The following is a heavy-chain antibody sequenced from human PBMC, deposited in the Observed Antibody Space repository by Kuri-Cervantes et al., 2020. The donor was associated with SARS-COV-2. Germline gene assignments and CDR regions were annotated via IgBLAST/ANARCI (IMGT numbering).Heavy chain of an antibody. CDR2: ISYDGSNK. CDR1: GFTFSSYA. Sequence: GESLKISCAASGFTFSSYAMHWVRQAPGKGLEWVAVISYDGSNKYYADSVKGRFTISRDNSKNTLYLQMNSLRAEDTAVYYCARDRAPDRYCSSTSCYRGMDVWGQGTTVTVSS. D-gene: IGHD2-2*01. CDR3: ARDRAPDRYCSSTSCYRGMDV. J-gene: IGHJ6*02. V-gene: IGHV3-30-3*01.